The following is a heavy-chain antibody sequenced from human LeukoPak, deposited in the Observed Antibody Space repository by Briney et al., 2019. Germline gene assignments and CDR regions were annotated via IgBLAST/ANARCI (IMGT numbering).Heavy chain of an antibody. CDR3: ARADRLDGGPYLIGP. CDR2: INPNSGGT. J-gene: IGHJ5*02. Sequence: ASVKVSCKTSGYSFTDYYIPWGRQAPGQGLEWMGWINPNSGGTSSAQKFQGRVTMTRDTSITTVYMEVSWLTSDDTAIYYCARADRLDGGPYLIGPWGQGTLVTVSS. CDR1: GYSFTDYY. V-gene: IGHV1-2*02. D-gene: IGHD2-21*01.